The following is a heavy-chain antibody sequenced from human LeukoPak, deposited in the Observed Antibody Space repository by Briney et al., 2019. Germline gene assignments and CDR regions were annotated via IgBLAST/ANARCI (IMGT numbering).Heavy chain of an antibody. D-gene: IGHD2-15*01. CDR1: GGSISSYY. Sequence: SETLSLTCTVSGGSISSYYWSWIRQPPRKEREGMGYIYYSGGTNYNPSLQSRVTISVDTSKHQFSLKLSSVTAADTAVYYCARGVEGYCSGGSCYPPVSFSYYYYYMDVWGKGTTVTISS. CDR3: ARGVEGYCSGGSCYPPVSFSYYYYYMDV. CDR2: IYYSGGT. V-gene: IGHV4-59*01. J-gene: IGHJ6*03.